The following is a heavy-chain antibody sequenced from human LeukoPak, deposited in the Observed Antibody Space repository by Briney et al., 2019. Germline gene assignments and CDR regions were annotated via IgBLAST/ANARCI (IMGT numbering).Heavy chain of an antibody. V-gene: IGHV1-2*02. CDR2: INSNSGAR. D-gene: IGHD1-26*01. J-gene: IGHJ4*02. CDR3: ARGRGGATTGFDH. Sequence: ASVKVSCTASGYTFSGYYMHWVRQAPGQGLESMGWINSNSGARNYAPKFQGRVTFSRDNSIRTAYMELSSLRSNDTATYYCARGRGGATTGFDHWGQGTLVTVSS. CDR1: GYTFSGYY.